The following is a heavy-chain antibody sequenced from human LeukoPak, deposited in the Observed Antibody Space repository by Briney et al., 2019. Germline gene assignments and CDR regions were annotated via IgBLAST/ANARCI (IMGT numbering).Heavy chain of an antibody. CDR1: GFTFSSYG. J-gene: IGHJ4*02. CDR3: ARGDDYYDSSGYPYYFDY. CDR2: ISGSGGST. D-gene: IGHD3-22*01. V-gene: IGHV3-23*01. Sequence: GGSLRLSCAASGFTFSSYGMSWVRQAPGKGLEWVSAISGSGGSTYYADSVKGRFTISRDNAKNSLYLQMNSLRAEDTAVYYCARGDDYYDSSGYPYYFDYWGQGTLVTVSS.